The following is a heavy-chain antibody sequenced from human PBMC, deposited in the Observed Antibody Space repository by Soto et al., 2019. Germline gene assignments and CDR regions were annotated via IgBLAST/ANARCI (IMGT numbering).Heavy chain of an antibody. V-gene: IGHV3-7*03. CDR2: IKQDGSEK. CDR1: GFTFSSYW. CDR3: AKDIVVVPAAQAPDAFAI. Sequence: GGSLRLSCAASGFTFSSYWMSWVRQAPGKGLEWVANIKQDGSEKYYVDSVKGRFTISRDNAKNSLYLQMNSLRAEDTAVYYCAKDIVVVPAAQAPDAFAIWGQGTMVTV. D-gene: IGHD2-2*01. J-gene: IGHJ3*02.